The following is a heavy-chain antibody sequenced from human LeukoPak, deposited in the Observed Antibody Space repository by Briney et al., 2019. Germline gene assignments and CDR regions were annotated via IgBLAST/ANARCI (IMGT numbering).Heavy chain of an antibody. CDR1: GGSISSYY. Sequence: SVTLSLTCTVSGGSISSYYWSWIRQPAGKGLEWIGRIYTSGSTNYNPSLKSRVTMSVDTSKNQFSLKLSSVTAADTAVYYCARDAEEVIYNWFDPWGQGTLVTVSS. D-gene: IGHD3-16*02. J-gene: IGHJ5*02. CDR2: IYTSGST. V-gene: IGHV4-4*07. CDR3: ARDAEEVIYNWFDP.